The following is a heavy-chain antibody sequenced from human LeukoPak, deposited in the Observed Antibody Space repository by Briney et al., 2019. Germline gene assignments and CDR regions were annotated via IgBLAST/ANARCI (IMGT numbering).Heavy chain of an antibody. CDR3: ARENIPVAGTLPDY. J-gene: IGHJ4*01. D-gene: IGHD6-19*01. CDR1: GYTFTGYY. CDR2: INPNSGGT. V-gene: IGHV1-2*06. Sequence: ASVKVSCKASGYTFTGYYVHWVRQAPGQGLEWMGRINPNSGGTNYAQKFQGRVTMTRDTSISTAYMELSRLRSDDTAVYYCARENIPVAGTLPDYWGHGTLVTVSS.